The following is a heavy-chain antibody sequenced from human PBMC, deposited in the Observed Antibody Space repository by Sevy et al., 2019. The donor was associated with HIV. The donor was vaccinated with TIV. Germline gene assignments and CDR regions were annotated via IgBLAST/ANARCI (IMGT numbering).Heavy chain of an antibody. CDR2: ILYEGINK. D-gene: IGHD3-10*01. CDR1: GFSFDRYG. CDR3: ATGRDYGSGSYDY. J-gene: IGHJ4*02. V-gene: IGHV3-33*01. Sequence: GGSLRLSCAASGFSFDRYGMHWVRQAPGKGLEWVAVILYEGINKDYGDSVRGRLTISRDNSKNQLYLQMNSLRVDDTAVYYCATGRDYGSGSYDYWGPGTLVTVSS.